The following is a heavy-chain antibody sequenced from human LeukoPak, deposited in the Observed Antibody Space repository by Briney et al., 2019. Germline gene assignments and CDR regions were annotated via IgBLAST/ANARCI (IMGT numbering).Heavy chain of an antibody. D-gene: IGHD2-2*01. CDR2: IYPGDSDT. Sequence: GESLQISCKGSGSRFTSYWIGWVRQMPGKGLECMGIIYPGDSDTRYSPSFQGQVTISADKSISTAYLQWSSLKASDTAMYYCARQGCSSTSCYFYYYGMDVWGQGTTVTVSS. J-gene: IGHJ6*02. V-gene: IGHV5-51*01. CDR1: GSRFTSYW. CDR3: ARQGCSSTSCYFYYYGMDV.